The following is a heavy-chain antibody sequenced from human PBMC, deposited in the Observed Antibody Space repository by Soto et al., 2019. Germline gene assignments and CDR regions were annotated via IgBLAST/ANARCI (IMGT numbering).Heavy chain of an antibody. CDR1: GYSFTSYW. Sequence: PGESLKISCQGSGYSFTSYWIGWVRQMPGKGLEWMGRIDPSDSDTSYSPSFQGHVTISADKSISTAYLQWSSLKASDTAMYYCARLQAAAGDNDLTFDYWGQGTLVTVSS. D-gene: IGHD6-13*01. V-gene: IGHV5-10-1*01. CDR3: ARLQAAAGDNDLTFDY. J-gene: IGHJ4*02. CDR2: IDPSDSDT.